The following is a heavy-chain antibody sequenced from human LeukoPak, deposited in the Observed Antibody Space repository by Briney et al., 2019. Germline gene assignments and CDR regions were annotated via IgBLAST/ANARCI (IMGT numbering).Heavy chain of an antibody. V-gene: IGHV4-39*07. J-gene: IGHJ5*02. D-gene: IGHD3-3*01. CDR2: IYYSGST. CDR3: ARGRVITIFGVVTLNWFDP. CDR1: GGSISSSSYY. Sequence: PSETLSLTCTVSGGSISSSSYYWGWIRQPPGRGLEWIGSIYYSGSTYYNPSLKSQVTISVDTSKNQFSLKLSSVTAADTAVYYCARGRVITIFGVVTLNWFDPWGQGTLVTVSS.